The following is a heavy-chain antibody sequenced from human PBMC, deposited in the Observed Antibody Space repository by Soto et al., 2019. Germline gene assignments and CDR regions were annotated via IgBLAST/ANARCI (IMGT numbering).Heavy chain of an antibody. CDR3: ARDRSYGSGSYGPSKNYFDY. CDR1: GGTFSSYT. Sequence: SVKVSCKASGGTFSSYTISWVRQAPGQGLEWMGRIIPILGIANYAQKFQGRVTITADKSTSTAYMELSSLRSEDTAVYYCARDRSYGSGSYGPSKNYFDYWGQGTLVTVSS. D-gene: IGHD3-10*01. J-gene: IGHJ4*02. V-gene: IGHV1-69*04. CDR2: IIPILGIA.